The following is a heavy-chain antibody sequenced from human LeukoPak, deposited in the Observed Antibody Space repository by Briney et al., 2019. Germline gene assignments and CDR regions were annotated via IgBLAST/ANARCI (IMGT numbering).Heavy chain of an antibody. CDR3: ARDRVGATGVDY. CDR2: IIPIFGTA. J-gene: IGHJ4*02. CDR1: GGTFSSYA. Sequence: GASVKVSCKASGGTFSSYAISWVRQAPGQGLEWMGGIIPIFGTANYAQKFQGRVTMTTDTSTSTAYMELRSLRSDDTAVYYCARDRVGATGVDYWGQGTLVTVSS. V-gene: IGHV1-69*05. D-gene: IGHD1-26*01.